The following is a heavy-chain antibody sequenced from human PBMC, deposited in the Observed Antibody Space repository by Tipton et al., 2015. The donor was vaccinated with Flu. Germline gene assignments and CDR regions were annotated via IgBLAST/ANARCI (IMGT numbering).Heavy chain of an antibody. D-gene: IGHD2-2*01. V-gene: IGHV4-59*12. CDR3: ARDPSLGMPDFFDY. Sequence: LRLSCSVSGNSMGSDYYWGWIRQPPGKGLEWIGYIYNNAYTKYNPSLENRVTISVDTSKKQFSLQLRSVTAADTAVYYCARDPSLGMPDFFDYWGRGTLVTASS. J-gene: IGHJ4*02. CDR2: IYNNAYT. CDR1: GNSMGSDYY.